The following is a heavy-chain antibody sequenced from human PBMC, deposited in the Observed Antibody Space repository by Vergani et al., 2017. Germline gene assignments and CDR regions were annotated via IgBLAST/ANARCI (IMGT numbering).Heavy chain of an antibody. CDR3: ARGRAYGSGYYYYGMDV. CDR1: GGSFSGYY. D-gene: IGHD3-10*01. CDR2: IYYSGST. J-gene: IGHJ6*02. V-gene: IGHV4-34*01. Sequence: QVQLPQWGAGLLKPSETLSLTCAVYGGSFSGYYWGWIRQPPGKGLEWIGSIYYSGSTYYNPSLKSRVTISVDTSKNQFSLKLSSVTAADTAVYYCARGRAYGSGYYYYGMDVWGQGTTVTVSS.